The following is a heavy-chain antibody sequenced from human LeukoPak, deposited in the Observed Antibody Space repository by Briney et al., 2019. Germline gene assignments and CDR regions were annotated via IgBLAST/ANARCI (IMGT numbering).Heavy chain of an antibody. CDR1: GYTFTSYA. J-gene: IGHJ4*02. V-gene: IGHV1-3*01. CDR2: INAGNGNT. Sequence: ASVKVSCKASGYTFTSYAMHWVRQAPGQRLEWMGWINAGNGNTKYSQKFQGRVTITRDTSASTAYMELSSLRSEDTAVYYCARFLWDDYVFDYWGQGTLVTVSS. D-gene: IGHD3-16*01. CDR3: ARFLWDDYVFDY.